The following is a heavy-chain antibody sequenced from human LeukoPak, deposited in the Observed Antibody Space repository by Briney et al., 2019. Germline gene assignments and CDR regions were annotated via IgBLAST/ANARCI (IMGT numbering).Heavy chain of an antibody. D-gene: IGHD3-22*01. CDR1: GFTFTNAW. V-gene: IGHV3-15*01. Sequence: GGSLRLSSAASGFTFTNAWMSWVRQAPGKGLEWVGRIKSKTDGGTTDYAAPVKGRFTISRDDSKNTLYLQMNSLKTEDTAVYYCTTTIHYSYDSGDYRGYFDYWGQGTLVTVSS. CDR2: IKSKTDGGTT. CDR3: TTTIHYSYDSGDYRGYFDY. J-gene: IGHJ4*02.